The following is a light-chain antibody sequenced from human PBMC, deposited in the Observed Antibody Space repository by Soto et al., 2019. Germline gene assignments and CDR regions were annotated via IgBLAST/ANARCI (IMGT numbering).Light chain of an antibody. CDR2: WAS. CDR3: QQYYSTPFT. Sequence: DIVMTQSPDSLAVSLGERATINCKSSQSVLYSSNNKNYLAWYQQKPGQPPKLLIYWASTRESGVPDRFSGSGSVTDFTLTISSLQAEDVAVYYCQQYYSTPFTFGPGNKVDIK. J-gene: IGKJ3*01. V-gene: IGKV4-1*01. CDR1: QSVLYSSNNKNY.